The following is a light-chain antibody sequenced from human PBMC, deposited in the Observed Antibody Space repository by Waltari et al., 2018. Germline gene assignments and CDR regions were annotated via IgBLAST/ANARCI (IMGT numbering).Light chain of an antibody. CDR1: ESGLYSTYNKNY. CDR3: LQYYRLPIT. V-gene: IGKV4-1*01. Sequence: DIVMTQSPDSLAVSMGERATINYRSTESGLYSTYNKNYFAWYQQKPGQPPKLLINWASTRESGVPDRFSGSGSGTDFTLTISSLQAEDVAVYYCLQYYRLPITFGPGTKVDIK. CDR2: WAS. J-gene: IGKJ3*01.